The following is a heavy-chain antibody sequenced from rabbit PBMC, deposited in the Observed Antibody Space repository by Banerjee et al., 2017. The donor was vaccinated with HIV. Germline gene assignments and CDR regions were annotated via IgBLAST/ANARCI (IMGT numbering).Heavy chain of an antibody. CDR3: ARGSGSIYDL. CDR2: IYTGSGST. V-gene: IGHV1S40*01. J-gene: IGHJ4*01. D-gene: IGHD8-1*01. CDR1: GFSFSSSYW. Sequence: QSLEESGGDLVKPGASLTLTCTASGFSFSSSYWICWVRQAPGKGLEWIACIYTGSGSTYYANWAKGRFTISKTSSTTVTLQMTSLTAADTATYFCARGSGSIYDLWGPGTLVTVS.